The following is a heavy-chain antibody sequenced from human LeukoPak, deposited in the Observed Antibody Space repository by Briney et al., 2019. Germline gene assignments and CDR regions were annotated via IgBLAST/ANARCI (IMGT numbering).Heavy chain of an antibody. CDR1: GFTFSSYG. CDR2: IWYDGSNK. D-gene: IGHD6-13*01. CDR3: ARAGFRSEQPLYFDY. V-gene: IGHV3-33*01. Sequence: GGSLRLSCAASGFTFSSYGMHWVRQAPGKGLEWVAVIWYDGSNKYYADSVKGRFTISRDNSKNTLYLQMNSLRAEDTAVYYCARAGFRSEQPLYFDYWGQGTLVTVSS. J-gene: IGHJ4*02.